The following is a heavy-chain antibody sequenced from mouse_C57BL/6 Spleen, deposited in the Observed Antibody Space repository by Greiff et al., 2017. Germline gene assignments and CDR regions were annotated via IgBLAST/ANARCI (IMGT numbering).Heavy chain of an antibody. CDR2: IYPSDSET. CDR1: GYTFPSYW. D-gene: IGHD1-1*01. CDR3: ARRYYGSSYPFAY. J-gene: IGHJ3*01. V-gene: IGHV1-61*01. Sequence: QVQLQQPGAELVRPGSSVKLSCKASGYTFPSYWMDWVKQRPGQGLEWIGNIYPSDSETHYNQKFKDKATLTVAKSSSTAYMQLSSLTSEDSAVYYCARRYYGSSYPFAYWGQGTLVTVSA.